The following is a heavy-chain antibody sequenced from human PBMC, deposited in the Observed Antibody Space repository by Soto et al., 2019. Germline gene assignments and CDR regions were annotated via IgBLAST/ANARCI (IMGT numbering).Heavy chain of an antibody. CDR2: INAGNGNT. D-gene: IGHD3-22*01. CDR1: GYAFTWFT. CDR3: ARPKDYDDCLAL. V-gene: IGHV1-3*01. Sequence: QVQLVQSGAEVKKPGASVKVSCKASGYAFTWFTIHWVRQAPGQRLEWMGWINAGNGNTKYSQKFQGRVTFTRDTSANTAYMELSSLISEDTAVYYWARPKDYDDCLALGGQGTLVTVSS. J-gene: IGHJ4*02.